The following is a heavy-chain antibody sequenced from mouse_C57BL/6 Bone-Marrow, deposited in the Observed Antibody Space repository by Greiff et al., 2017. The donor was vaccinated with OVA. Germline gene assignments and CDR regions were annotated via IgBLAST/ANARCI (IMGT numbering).Heavy chain of an antibody. CDR1: GYTFTDYE. Sequence: VQLQQSGAELVRPGASVTLSCKASGYTFTDYEMHWVKQTPVHGLEWIGAIDPETGGTAYNQKFKGKAILTADKSSSTAYMELRSLTSEDSAVYDCTRSRSYYDSSPYWYIDDWGKGTTVTVSS. V-gene: IGHV1-15*01. CDR3: TRSRSYYDSSPYWYIDD. J-gene: IGHJ1*03. CDR2: IDPETGGT. D-gene: IGHD1-1*01.